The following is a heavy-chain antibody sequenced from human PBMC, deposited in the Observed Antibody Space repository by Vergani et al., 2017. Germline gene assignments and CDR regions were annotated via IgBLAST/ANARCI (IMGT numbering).Heavy chain of an antibody. CDR2: LSASDRRT. D-gene: IGHD6-19*01. V-gene: IGHV3-23*01. J-gene: IGHJ3*02. CDR3: AKVGRSEVAGTFGAFDI. Sequence: EVQLLESGGDLVQPGGSLRLSCAASGFTFIMHAMRWVREAPGKGLEWVSTLSASDRRTHYADSVKGRFTISRDNSKNTLLLHMNSLRPEDTAVYYCAKVGRSEVAGTFGAFDIWGKGTMVTVSS. CDR1: GFTFIMHA.